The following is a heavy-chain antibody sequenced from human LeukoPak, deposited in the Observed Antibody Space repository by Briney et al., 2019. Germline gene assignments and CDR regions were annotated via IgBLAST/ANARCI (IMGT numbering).Heavy chain of an antibody. V-gene: IGHV3-30*04. J-gene: IGHJ4*02. D-gene: IGHD3-10*01. CDR3: AREHYYGSGSYYSFDY. Sequence: GGSLRLSCAASGFTFSSHAMHWVRQAPGKGLEWVAVISYDGSNKYYADSVKGRFTISRDNSKNTLYLQMNSLRAEDTAVYYCAREHYYGSGSYYSFDYWGQGTLVTVSS. CDR1: GFTFSSHA. CDR2: ISYDGSNK.